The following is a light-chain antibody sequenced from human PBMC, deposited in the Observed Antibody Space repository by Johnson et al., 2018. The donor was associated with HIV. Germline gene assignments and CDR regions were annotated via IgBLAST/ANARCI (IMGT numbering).Light chain of an antibody. CDR1: SSNIGNNY. CDR2: DNN. V-gene: IGLV1-51*01. Sequence: QPVLTQPPSVSAAPGQKVTISCSGSSSNIGNNYVSWYQQLPGTAPKLLIYDNNKRPSGIPDRFSGSKSGTSATLGITGLQTGDEADYYCGTWDSRLGAHVIGTGTKVTVL. J-gene: IGLJ1*01. CDR3: GTWDSRLGAHV.